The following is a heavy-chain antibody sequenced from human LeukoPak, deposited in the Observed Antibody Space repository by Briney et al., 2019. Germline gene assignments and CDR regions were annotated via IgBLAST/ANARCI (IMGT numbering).Heavy chain of an antibody. CDR2: IYYSGST. CDR3: ARGTYYYDSSGYYFDY. J-gene: IGHJ4*02. Sequence: PSETLSLTCTVSGGSISSSSYYWGWIRQPPGKGLEWIASIYYSGSTYYNSSLKGRVTISVDTSKNQFSLKLSSVTAADTAVYYCARGTYYYDSSGYYFDYWGQGTLVTVSS. V-gene: IGHV4-39*01. CDR1: GGSISSSSYY. D-gene: IGHD3-22*01.